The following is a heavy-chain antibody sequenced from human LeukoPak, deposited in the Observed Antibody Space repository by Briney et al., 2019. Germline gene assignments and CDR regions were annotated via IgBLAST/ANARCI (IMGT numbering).Heavy chain of an antibody. V-gene: IGHV3-30*18. Sequence: GGSLRLSCAASGFAFSSYGMHWVRQTPGKGLEWVAFISYDGSNQYYADSVKGRFTLSRDNSKNTLYLQMDSLRPEHTALCYCANDLFYYDKGGFDDRGQGTPVTVSS. D-gene: IGHD3-22*01. CDR2: ISYDGSNQ. CDR1: GFAFSSYG. J-gene: IGHJ4*02. CDR3: ANDLFYYDKGGFDD.